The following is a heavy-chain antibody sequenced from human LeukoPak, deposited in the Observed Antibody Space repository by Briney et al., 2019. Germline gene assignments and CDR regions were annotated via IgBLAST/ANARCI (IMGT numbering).Heavy chain of an antibody. CDR3: ARKENVYYYFDY. CDR2: IYHSGTT. J-gene: IGHJ4*02. D-gene: IGHD3-10*01. Sequence: PSETLSLTCAVSGYSITSSSWWGWIRQPPGKGLEWIGYIYHSGTTNYNPSLQSRVTMSVDTSKNQFSLKLSSVTAVDTAVYYCARKENVYYYFDYWGQGTLVTVSS. V-gene: IGHV4-28*01. CDR1: GYSITSSSW.